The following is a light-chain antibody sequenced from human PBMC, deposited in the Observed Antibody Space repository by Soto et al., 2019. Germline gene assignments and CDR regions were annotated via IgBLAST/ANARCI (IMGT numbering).Light chain of an antibody. J-gene: IGLJ2*01. Sequence: QSALTQPPSASGSPGQSVTISCTGTSSDVGVYNYVSWYQQHPGKAPKRMIYEVSKRPSGVPDRFSGSKSGNTASLTVSGLQAEDEADYYCISYAGSNVVFGGGTKLTVL. CDR2: EVS. V-gene: IGLV2-8*01. CDR3: ISYAGSNVV. CDR1: SSDVGVYNY.